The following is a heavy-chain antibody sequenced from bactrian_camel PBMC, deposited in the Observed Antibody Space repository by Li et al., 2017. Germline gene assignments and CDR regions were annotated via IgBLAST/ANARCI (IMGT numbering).Heavy chain of an antibody. Sequence: VQLVESGGGPGQIGASLRLSCTASGATLEGSDIAWYRHTPETECDLVRPLGRVGRTAVPESVNTRFAITLNAAKDTAYLNMHDQILEDTAVYYCAATQFAGFPAGSRFPRETECQTNFAAWGQGTQVTVS. CDR1: GATLEGSD. D-gene: IGHD1*01. CDR2: LGRVGRT. J-gene: IGHJ6*01. CDR3: AATQFAGFPAGSRFPRETECQTNFAA. V-gene: IGHV3S56*01.